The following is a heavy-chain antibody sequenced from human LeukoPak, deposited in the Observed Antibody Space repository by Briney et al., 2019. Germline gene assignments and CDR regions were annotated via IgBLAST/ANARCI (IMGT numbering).Heavy chain of an antibody. Sequence: GGSLRLSCAASGFTFSSYAMSWVRQAPGKGLERVSAISGSGGSTYYADSVKGRFTISRDNSKNTLYLQMNSLRAEDTAVYYCAYGSGSYLYYFDYWGQGTLVTVSS. CDR1: GFTFSSYA. CDR2: ISGSGGST. D-gene: IGHD3-10*01. J-gene: IGHJ4*02. V-gene: IGHV3-23*01. CDR3: AYGSGSYLYYFDY.